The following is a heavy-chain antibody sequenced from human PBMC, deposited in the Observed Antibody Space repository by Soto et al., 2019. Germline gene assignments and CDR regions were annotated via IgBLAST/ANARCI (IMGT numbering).Heavy chain of an antibody. D-gene: IGHD5-12*01. J-gene: IGHJ4*02. V-gene: IGHV1-3*01. CDR3: ARAISGYGT. CDR2: INAGNGDT. CDR1: GITYSTYA. Sequence: VQRVQSGAEVKKPGASVMVSCKASGITYSTYAIHWVRQAPGQSLEWMGWINAGNGDTRYSEKLQGRVTLTRDTSASTAYMDLSSLRSEDTAIYYCARAISGYGTWGQGTLVTVSS.